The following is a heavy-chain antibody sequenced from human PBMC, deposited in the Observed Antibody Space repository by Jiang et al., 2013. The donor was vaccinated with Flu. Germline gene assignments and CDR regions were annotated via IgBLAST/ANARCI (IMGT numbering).Heavy chain of an antibody. CDR1: GFTFSSYG. J-gene: IGHJ4*02. V-gene: IGHV3-30*18. CDR3: AKDLGQQWLVPTGGLWFDY. Sequence: VQLLESGGGVVQPGRSLRLSCAASGFTFSSYGMHWVRQAPGKGLEWVAVISYDGSNKYYADSVKGRFTISRDNSKNTLYLQMNSLRAEDTAVYYCAKDLGQQWLVPTGGLWFDYWGQGTLVTVSS. CDR2: ISYDGSNK. D-gene: IGHD6-19*01.